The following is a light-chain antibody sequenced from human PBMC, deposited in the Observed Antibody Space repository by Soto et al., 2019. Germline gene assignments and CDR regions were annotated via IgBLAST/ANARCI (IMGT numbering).Light chain of an antibody. J-gene: IGLJ2*01. CDR2: EVS. CDR3: SSYTSSSTLVV. CDR1: SSDVGGYNY. Sequence: QSALTQPASVSGSPGQSITISCTGTSSDVGGYNYVSWYQQHPGKAPKLMIYEVSNRPSGVSNRFSGSKSGNTASLTISGLQPEAEADYYCSSYTSSSTLVVFGGGTKLTVL. V-gene: IGLV2-14*01.